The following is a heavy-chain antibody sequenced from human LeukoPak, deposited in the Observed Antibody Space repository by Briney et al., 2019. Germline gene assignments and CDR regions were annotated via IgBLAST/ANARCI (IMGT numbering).Heavy chain of an antibody. CDR3: ARLRRTGYSSGWYPGRVPTRYYFDY. D-gene: IGHD6-19*01. Sequence: SETLSLTCTVSGGSISSYYWSRIRQPAGKGLEWIGRIYTSGSTNYNPSLKSRVTMSVDTSKNQFSLKLSSVTAADTAVYYCARLRRTGYSSGWYPGRVPTRYYFDYWGQGTLVTVSS. CDR2: IYTSGST. V-gene: IGHV4-4*07. J-gene: IGHJ4*02. CDR1: GGSISSYY.